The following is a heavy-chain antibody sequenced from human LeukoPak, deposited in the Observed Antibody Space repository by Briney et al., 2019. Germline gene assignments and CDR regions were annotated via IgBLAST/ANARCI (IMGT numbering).Heavy chain of an antibody. Sequence: VASVNVSCKTSGYKFTSYDINWVRQASGQGLEWMGLVNPNGDNTASAQKFQGRVTMTSNTSINTAYMELSGLRSEDTAVYFCARGRWYRAAANYYFAYWGQGTLVTVSS. V-gene: IGHV1-8*01. CDR2: VNPNGDNT. CDR1: GYKFTSYD. J-gene: IGHJ4*02. D-gene: IGHD6-13*01. CDR3: ARGRWYRAAANYYFAY.